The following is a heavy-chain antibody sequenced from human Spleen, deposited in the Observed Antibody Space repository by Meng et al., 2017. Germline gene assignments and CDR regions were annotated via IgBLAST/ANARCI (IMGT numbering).Heavy chain of an antibody. Sequence: SETLSLTCTVSGDSISSSSYYWGWIRQPPGKGLEWIGSIYYSGSTYYNPSLKSRVTISVDTSKNQFSLNLSSVTAADTAVFYCARAYRLRYYASGSYYDNWYFDLWGRGTLVTVSS. CDR1: GDSISSSSYY. D-gene: IGHD3-10*01. CDR2: IYYSGST. CDR3: ARAYRLRYYASGSYYDNWYFDL. V-gene: IGHV4-39*07. J-gene: IGHJ2*01.